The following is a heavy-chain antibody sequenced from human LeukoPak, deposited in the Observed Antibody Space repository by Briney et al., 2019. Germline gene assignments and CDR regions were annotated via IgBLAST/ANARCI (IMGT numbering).Heavy chain of an antibody. CDR1: GFTFSSYA. J-gene: IGHJ4*02. CDR3: AKVAVTTGGGLQYYFDY. D-gene: IGHD4-11*01. CDR2: ISGSGGST. Sequence: PGGSLRLSFAASGFTFSSYAMSWVRQAPGKGLEWVSAISGSGGSTYYADSVKGRFTISRDNSKNTLYLQMNSLRAEDTAVYYCAKVAVTTGGGLQYYFDYWGQGTLVTVSS. V-gene: IGHV3-23*01.